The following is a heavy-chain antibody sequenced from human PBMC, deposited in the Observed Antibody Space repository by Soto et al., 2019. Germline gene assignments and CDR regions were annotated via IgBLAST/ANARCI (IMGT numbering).Heavy chain of an antibody. J-gene: IGHJ4*02. CDR3: ARGMKTPGAPAWYYFDS. CDR2: VYYRGRS. CDR1: GGSFTNSSYY. Sequence: ATLSLTCTVSGGSFTNSSYYGGWIRQSPGKGLEWIGSVYYRGRSYSKSSVKSRVTISVDTSKNQFSLRLTSVTAADTALYYCARGMKTPGAPAWYYFDSWGQGTLVTVSS. D-gene: IGHD2-8*02. V-gene: IGHV4-39*07.